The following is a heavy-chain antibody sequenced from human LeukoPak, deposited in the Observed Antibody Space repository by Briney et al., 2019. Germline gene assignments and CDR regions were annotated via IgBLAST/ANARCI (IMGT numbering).Heavy chain of an antibody. CDR2: IRSKAYGGTT. CDR1: GFTFGDYA. CDR3: ARGGPAAGRFDY. D-gene: IGHD6-13*01. J-gene: IGHJ4*02. Sequence: GGSLRLSCTASGFTFGDYAMIWVRQAPGKGREWVGFIRSKAYGGTTEYAASVKGRFTISRDNSKNTLYLQMNSLRAEDTAVYYCARGGPAAGRFDYWGQGTLVTVSS. V-gene: IGHV3-49*04.